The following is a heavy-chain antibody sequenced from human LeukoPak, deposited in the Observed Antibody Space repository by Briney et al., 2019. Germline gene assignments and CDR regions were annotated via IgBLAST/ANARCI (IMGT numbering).Heavy chain of an antibody. V-gene: IGHV1-3*01. CDR2: INAGNGNT. D-gene: IGHD3-10*01. J-gene: IGHJ4*02. CDR1: GYTFTSYA. Sequence: GASVKVSCKASGYTFTSYAMHWVRQAPGQRLEWMGWINAGNGNTKYSQKFQGRVTITRDTSASTAYMELSSLRSEDTAVYYCAKDLATMVRGGPPFNWGQGTLVTVSS. CDR3: AKDLATMVRGGPPFN.